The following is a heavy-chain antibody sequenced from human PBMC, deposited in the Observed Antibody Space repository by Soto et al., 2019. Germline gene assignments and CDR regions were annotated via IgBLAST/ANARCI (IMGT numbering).Heavy chain of an antibody. J-gene: IGHJ6*04. CDR3: ARGYYDFWSGYPVPSPSYGMDV. Sequence: ASVKVSCKASGGTFSSYAISWVRQAPGQGLEWMGGIIPIFGTANYAQKFQGRVTITADESTSTAYMELSSLRSEDTAVYYCARGYYDFWSGYPVPSPSYGMDVWGKGATVTVSS. CDR2: IIPIFGTA. CDR1: GGTFSSYA. V-gene: IGHV1-69*01. D-gene: IGHD3-3*01.